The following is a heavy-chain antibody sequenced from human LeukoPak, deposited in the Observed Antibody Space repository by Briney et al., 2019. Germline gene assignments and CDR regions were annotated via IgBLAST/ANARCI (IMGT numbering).Heavy chain of an antibody. CDR3: AKSFQVPSRGGELSFQAGFDP. V-gene: IGHV1-24*01. CDR2: FDPEDGET. J-gene: IGHJ5*02. CDR1: GYTLTELS. D-gene: IGHD3-16*02. Sequence: ASVKVSCKVSGYTLTELSMHWVRQAPGKGLEWMGGFDPEDGETIYAQKFQGRVTMTTDTSTSTAYMELRSLRSDDTAVYYCAKSFQVPSRGGELSFQAGFDPWGQGTLVTVSS.